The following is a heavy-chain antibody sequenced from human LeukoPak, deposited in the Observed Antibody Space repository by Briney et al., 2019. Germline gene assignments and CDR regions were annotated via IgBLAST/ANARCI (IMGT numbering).Heavy chain of an antibody. D-gene: IGHD3-10*01. Sequence: GGSLRLSYAVSGFTFSDAWMSWVRQAPGKGLEWVGRIKSKTDGGTADYAAPVKGRFTISRDDSKNTLYLQMNSLKTEDTAVYYCTTDYYGSGNSWGQGTLVTVSS. CDR2: IKSKTDGGTA. CDR3: TTDYYGSGNS. J-gene: IGHJ4*02. CDR1: GFTFSDAW. V-gene: IGHV3-15*01.